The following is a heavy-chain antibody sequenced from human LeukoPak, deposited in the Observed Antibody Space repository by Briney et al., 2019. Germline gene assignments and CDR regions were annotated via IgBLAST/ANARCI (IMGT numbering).Heavy chain of an antibody. Sequence: GGSLRLSCAASGFTFDDYAMHWVRQAPGKGLEWVSGISWNSYNIEYTDSVKGRFTISRDNAKNSLYLQMNSLRPDDTALYYCSTDPRLLIYWGHGTLVTVSS. V-gene: IGHV3-9*01. CDR2: ISWNSYNI. J-gene: IGHJ4*01. D-gene: IGHD2-8*01. CDR1: GFTFDDYA. CDR3: STDPRLLIY.